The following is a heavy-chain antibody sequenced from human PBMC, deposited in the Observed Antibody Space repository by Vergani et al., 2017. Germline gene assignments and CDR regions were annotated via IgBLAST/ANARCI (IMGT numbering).Heavy chain of an antibody. CDR3: ARDAMVRGVISGAPVDP. CDR1: GFTFTAHG. V-gene: IGHV3-48*04. Sequence: EVQLLESGGGSAQPGESLRLSCVASGFTFTAHGLNWVRQAPGKGLEWVSYISSSGSTIYYADSVKGRFTISRDNAKNSLYLQMNSLRAEDTAVYYCARDAMVRGVISGAPVDPWGQGTLVTVSS. D-gene: IGHD3-10*01. CDR2: ISSSGSTI. J-gene: IGHJ5*02.